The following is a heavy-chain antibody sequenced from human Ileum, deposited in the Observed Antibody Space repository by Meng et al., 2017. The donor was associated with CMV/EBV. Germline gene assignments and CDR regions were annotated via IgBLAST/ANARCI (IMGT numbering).Heavy chain of an antibody. CDR3: ARLGYCSSTSCDEFDY. D-gene: IGHD2-2*01. CDR1: GGTFSGYY. V-gene: IGHV4-34*01. J-gene: IGHJ4*01. CDR2: INHSGST. Sequence: GSLRLSCAVYGGTFSGYYWSWIRQPPGKGLEWIGEINHSGSTNYNPSLKSRVTISVDTSKNQFSLKLSSVTAADTAVYYCARLGYCSSTSCDEFDYWGQGTLVTVSS.